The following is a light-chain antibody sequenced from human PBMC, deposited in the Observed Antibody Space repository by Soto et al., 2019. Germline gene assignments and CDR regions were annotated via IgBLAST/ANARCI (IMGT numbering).Light chain of an antibody. J-gene: IGLJ1*01. CDR2: EVN. CDR3: NSFTTSSTYV. Sequence: QSVLTQPASVSGSPGQSITISCTGTSSDIGSYNRVSWYQQPPGTAPKLIIYEVNNRPSGVPDRFSGSKSGNTASLTISGLQAEDEAPYYCNSFTTSSTYVFGTGTKVTVL. CDR1: SSDIGSYNR. V-gene: IGLV2-18*02.